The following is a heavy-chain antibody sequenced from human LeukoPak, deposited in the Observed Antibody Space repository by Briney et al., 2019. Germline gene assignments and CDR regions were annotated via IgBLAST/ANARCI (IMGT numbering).Heavy chain of an antibody. D-gene: IGHD5-12*01. CDR3: AKHRGQYFDY. J-gene: IGHJ4*02. Sequence: GGSLRLSCAASGFTFTSYAMSWVRQAPGKGLEWVSAISDRGSSTYYADSVKGRFTISRDNSKNTLYLQMNSLRAEDTALYYCAKHRGQYFDYWGQGTLVTVSS. CDR1: GFTFTSYA. CDR2: ISDRGSST. V-gene: IGHV3-23*01.